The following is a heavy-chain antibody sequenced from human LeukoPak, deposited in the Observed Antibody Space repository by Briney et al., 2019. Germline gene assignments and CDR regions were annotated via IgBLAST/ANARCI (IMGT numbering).Heavy chain of an antibody. J-gene: IGHJ6*03. CDR3: ARDNVVVPAAIRLWYYYYYYMDV. D-gene: IGHD2-2*01. V-gene: IGHV3-74*01. CDR2: INSDGSST. CDR1: GFTFSSYW. Sequence: GGSLRLSCAASGFTFSSYWMHWVRQAPGKGLVWVSRINSDGSSTSYADSVKGRFTISRDNAKNTLYLQMNSLRAEDTAVYYCARDNVVVPAAIRLWYYYYYYMDVWGKGTTVTISS.